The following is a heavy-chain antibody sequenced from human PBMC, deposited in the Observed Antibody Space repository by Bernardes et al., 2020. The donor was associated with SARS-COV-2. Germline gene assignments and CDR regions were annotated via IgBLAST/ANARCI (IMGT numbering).Heavy chain of an antibody. CDR2: IYTDGRE. D-gene: IGHD6-19*01. V-gene: IGHV3-53*01. Sequence: GGSLRLSCVASGLTVSINQMSWVRQAPGKGLVWVSVIYTDGREFYADSVTGRFTISRDNSKNTLYLQMNSLRAEDTAVYYCVKLKQGLVDDMDNWFDPWGQGTLVTVSS. J-gene: IGHJ5*02. CDR3: VKLKQGLVDDMDNWFDP. CDR1: GLTVSINQ.